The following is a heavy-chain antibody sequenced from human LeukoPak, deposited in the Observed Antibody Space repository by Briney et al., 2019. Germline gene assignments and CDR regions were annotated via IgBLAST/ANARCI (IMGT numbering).Heavy chain of an antibody. CDR1: GYTFTSYH. V-gene: IGHV1-8*01. CDR2: MNAKSGHT. Sequence: ASVKVSCKASGYTFTSYHIDWVRQAPGQGPEWMGGMNAKSGHTGYAQNLEGRVTMTRDTSTSTAYMELRGLRSEDTAVYFCARGMFDNSGHYYYFYYALDVWGQGTTVTVSS. CDR3: ARGMFDNSGHYYYFYYALDV. J-gene: IGHJ6*02. D-gene: IGHD3-22*01.